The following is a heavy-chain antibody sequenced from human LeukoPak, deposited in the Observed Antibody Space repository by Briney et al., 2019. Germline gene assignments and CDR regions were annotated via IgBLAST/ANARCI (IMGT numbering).Heavy chain of an antibody. CDR3: ARIIDPLGVNDY. CDR1: GFTFSSYE. Sequence: PGGSLRLSCAASGFTFSSYEMNWVRQAPGKGLEWVSYISSSGSTIYYADSVKGRFTISRDNAKNSLYPQMNSLRAEDTAVYYCARIIDPLGVNDYWGQGTLVTVSS. D-gene: IGHD2-8*01. CDR2: ISSSGSTI. J-gene: IGHJ4*02. V-gene: IGHV3-48*03.